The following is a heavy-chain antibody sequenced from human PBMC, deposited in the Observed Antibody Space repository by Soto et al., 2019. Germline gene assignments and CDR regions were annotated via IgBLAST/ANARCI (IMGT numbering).Heavy chain of an antibody. D-gene: IGHD6-6*01. V-gene: IGHV2-5*02. J-gene: IGHJ5*02. CDR2: IYLDDDT. CDR1: GFSLSTSGVG. CDR3: EYRRYRSSSVAWFDP. Sequence: QITLKESGPTLVKPTQTLTLTCTVSGFSLSTSGVGVGWIRQPPGKALEWLALIYLDDDTRYSPSLRSRLTNTEDTPKKQGVLTMTNMAPLDTATYYGEYRRYRSSSVAWFDPWGQGTLFTVSS.